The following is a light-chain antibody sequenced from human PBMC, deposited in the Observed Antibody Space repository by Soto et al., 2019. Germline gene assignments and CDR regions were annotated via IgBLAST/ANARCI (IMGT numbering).Light chain of an antibody. CDR3: CSYTTSATYV. J-gene: IGLJ1*01. Sequence: ALTQPASVSGSPGQSITISCTGTSSDVGSYNRVSWYQQHPGEAPKLMIYDVSNRPSGVSNRFSGSKSGNTASLTISGLQAEDETDYYCCSYTTSATYVFGTGTKLTVL. V-gene: IGLV2-14*03. CDR1: SSDVGSYNR. CDR2: DVS.